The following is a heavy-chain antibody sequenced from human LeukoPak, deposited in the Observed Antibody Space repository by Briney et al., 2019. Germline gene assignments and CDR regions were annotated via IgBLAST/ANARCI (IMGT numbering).Heavy chain of an antibody. CDR3: ARAPPRDGRMTTVSIDY. Sequence: EASVKVSCKASGYTFTSYGISWVRQAPGQGLEWMGWISAYNGNTNYAQKLQGRVTMTTDTSTSTAYMELRSLRSDDTAVYYCARAPPRDGRMTTVSIDYWGQGTLVTVSS. V-gene: IGHV1-18*01. D-gene: IGHD4-17*01. J-gene: IGHJ4*02. CDR1: GYTFTSYG. CDR2: ISAYNGNT.